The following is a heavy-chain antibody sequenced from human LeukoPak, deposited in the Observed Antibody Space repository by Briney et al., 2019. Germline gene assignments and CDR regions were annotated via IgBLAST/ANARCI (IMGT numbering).Heavy chain of an antibody. D-gene: IGHD2-15*01. J-gene: IGHJ5*02. Sequence: PGGSLRLSCAASGFTFSTYTIRWVRQAPGKGLEWVSSISGGGVSTYYADSVKGRFTISRDNSKNTVYLQLSRLRADDTAVYYCAKTSSYSSDAWGQGTLVTVSS. V-gene: IGHV3-23*01. CDR1: GFTFSTYT. CDR2: ISGGGVST. CDR3: AKTSSYSSDA.